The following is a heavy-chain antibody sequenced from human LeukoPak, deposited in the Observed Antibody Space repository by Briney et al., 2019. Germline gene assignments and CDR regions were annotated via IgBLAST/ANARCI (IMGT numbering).Heavy chain of an antibody. Sequence: SETLSLTCTVSGGSISSYYWSWIRHPPGKGLEWIGYIYYSGSTNYNPSLKSRVTISVDTSKNQFSLKLSSVTAADTAVYYCARSDVPRSYYYYGMDVWGQGTTVTVSS. CDR3: ARSDVPRSYYYYGMDV. J-gene: IGHJ6*02. CDR2: IYYSGST. V-gene: IGHV4-59*01. CDR1: GGSISSYY. D-gene: IGHD6-6*01.